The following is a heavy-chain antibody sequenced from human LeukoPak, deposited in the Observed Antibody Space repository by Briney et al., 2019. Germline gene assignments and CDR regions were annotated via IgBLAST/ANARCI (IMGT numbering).Heavy chain of an antibody. CDR1: GFTFSSYG. V-gene: IGHV3-33*01. J-gene: IGHJ4*02. CDR2: IWYDGSNK. D-gene: IGHD6-19*01. Sequence: PGGSLRLSCAASGFTFSSYGMHWVRQAPGKGLEWVAVIWYDGSNKYYADSVKGRFTISRDNSKNTLYLQMNSLRAEDTAVYYCAREGEQWYLDYWGQGTLVTVSS. CDR3: AREGEQWYLDY.